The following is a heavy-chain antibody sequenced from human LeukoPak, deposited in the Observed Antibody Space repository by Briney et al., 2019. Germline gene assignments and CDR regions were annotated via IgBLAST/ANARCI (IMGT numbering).Heavy chain of an antibody. CDR3: ARVGIAAAGTLDY. CDR2: TIPIFGTA. CDR1: GGTFSSYA. D-gene: IGHD6-13*01. Sequence: SVKVSCKASGGTFSSYAISWVRQAPGQGLEWMGGTIPIFGTANYAQKFQGRVTITTDESTSTAYMELSSLRSEDTAVYYCARVGIAAAGTLDYWGQGTLVTVSS. J-gene: IGHJ4*02. V-gene: IGHV1-69*05.